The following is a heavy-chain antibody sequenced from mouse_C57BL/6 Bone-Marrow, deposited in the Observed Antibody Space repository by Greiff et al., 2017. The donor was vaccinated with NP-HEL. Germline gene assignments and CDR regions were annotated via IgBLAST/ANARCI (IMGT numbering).Heavy chain of an antibody. V-gene: IGHV14-4*01. CDR1: GFNIKDDY. D-gene: IGHD2-3*01. J-gene: IGHJ3*01. CDR2: IDPENGDT. Sequence: EVQLQQSGAELVRPGASVKLSCTASGFNIKDDYMHWVKQRPEQGLAGIGWIDPENGDTEYASKFQGKATITADTSSKTAYLQLSSLTSEDTAVYYCTTYGYYGFAYWGQGTLVTVSA. CDR3: TTYGYYGFAY.